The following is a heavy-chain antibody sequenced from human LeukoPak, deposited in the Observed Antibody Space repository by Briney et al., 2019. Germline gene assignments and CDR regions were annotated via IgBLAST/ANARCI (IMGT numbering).Heavy chain of an antibody. V-gene: IGHV4-34*01. D-gene: IGHD1-26*01. CDR1: GGSFSGYY. Sequence: SETLSLTCGVYGGSFSGYYWSWIRQPPGKGLEWIGEINHSGSTDYNPSLKSRVTISVDTSKNQFSLKLSSVTAADTAVYYCARRGSKENAFDIWGQGTMVTVSS. CDR3: ARRGSKENAFDI. CDR2: INHSGST. J-gene: IGHJ3*02.